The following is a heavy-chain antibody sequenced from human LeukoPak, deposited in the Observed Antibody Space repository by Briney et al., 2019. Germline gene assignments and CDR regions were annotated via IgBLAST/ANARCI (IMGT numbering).Heavy chain of an antibody. Sequence: GGSLRLSCAASGFTFSSYWMHWVRQAPGKGLVWVSRINSDGSSTSYADSVKGRFTISRDNAKNTLYLQMNSLRAEDTAVYYCAREEYSSGWYGDFDYWGQGTLVTVSS. V-gene: IGHV3-74*01. J-gene: IGHJ4*02. CDR1: GFTFSSYW. CDR2: INSDGSST. D-gene: IGHD6-19*01. CDR3: AREEYSSGWYGDFDY.